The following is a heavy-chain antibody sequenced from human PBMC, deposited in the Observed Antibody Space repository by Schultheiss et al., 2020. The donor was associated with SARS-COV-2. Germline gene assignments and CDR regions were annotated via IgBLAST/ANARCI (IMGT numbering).Heavy chain of an antibody. D-gene: IGHD3-3*01. V-gene: IGHV4-31*03. CDR3: ARGGRYYDFWSGYSSYYYMDV. J-gene: IGHJ6*03. CDR1: GGSISSGGYY. Sequence: SETLSLTCTVSGGSISSGGYYWSWIRQHPGKGLEWIGYIYYSGRTFYNPSLKSRVIISVDTSKSHFSLRLSSVTAADTAVYYCARGGRYYDFWSGYSSYYYMDVWGKGTTVTVSS. CDR2: IYYSGRT.